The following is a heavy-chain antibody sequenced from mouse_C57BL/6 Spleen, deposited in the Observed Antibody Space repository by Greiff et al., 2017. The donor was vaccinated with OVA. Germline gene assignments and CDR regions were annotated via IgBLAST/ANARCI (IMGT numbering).Heavy chain of an antibody. D-gene: IGHD2-1*01. V-gene: IGHV5-4*01. CDR1: GFTFSSYA. Sequence: EVKLMESGGGLVKPGGSLKLSCAASGFTFSSYAMSWVRQTPEKRLEWVATISDGGSYTYYPDNVKGRFTISRDNAKNNLYLQMSHLKSEDTAMYYCARDRGGNYEAYFDYWGQGTTLTVSS. CDR2: ISDGGSYT. J-gene: IGHJ2*01. CDR3: ARDRGGNYEAYFDY.